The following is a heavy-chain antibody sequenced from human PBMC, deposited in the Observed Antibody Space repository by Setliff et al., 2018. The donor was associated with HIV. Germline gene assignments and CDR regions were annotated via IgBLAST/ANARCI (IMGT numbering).Heavy chain of an antibody. CDR2: VYHSGTT. CDR1: GYSISTAYY. Sequence: PSETLSLTCAVSGYSISTAYYWGWIRQPPGKGLEWIGSVYHSGTTYYNPSLKSRVTISVDMSNNQFSRKVTSVTAADTAVYYCMRGRSITIFGVAYFDFWGQGTQVTVSS. CDR3: MRGRSITIFGVAYFDF. J-gene: IGHJ4*02. V-gene: IGHV4-38-2*01. D-gene: IGHD3-3*01.